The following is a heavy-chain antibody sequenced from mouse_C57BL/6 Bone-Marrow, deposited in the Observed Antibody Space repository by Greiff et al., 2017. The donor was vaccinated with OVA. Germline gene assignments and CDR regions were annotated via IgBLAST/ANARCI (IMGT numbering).Heavy chain of an antibody. CDR1: GFNIKDDY. D-gene: IGHD2-2*01. V-gene: IGHV14-4*01. Sequence: VQLKQSGAELVRPGASVKLSCTASGFNIKDDYMHWVKQRPEQGLEWIGWIDPENGDTEYASKFQGKATITADTSSNTAYLQLSSLTSEDTAVYYCTTGMVTTDYYAMDYWGQGTSVTVSS. CDR3: TTGMVTTDYYAMDY. CDR2: IDPENGDT. J-gene: IGHJ4*01.